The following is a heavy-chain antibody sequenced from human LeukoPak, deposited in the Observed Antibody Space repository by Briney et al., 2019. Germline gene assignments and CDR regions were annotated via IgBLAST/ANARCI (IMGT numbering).Heavy chain of an antibody. CDR1: GGSIDSRSYY. Sequence: SETLSLTCTVSGGSIDSRSYYWDWIRQAPGKGLEWIGTIYHSGSTEYNPSLKSRVAIFVDTSRNQFSLILHSVAAADTAVYYCARRSEFDNTHYHYFDYWGQGALVTVSS. CDR2: IYHSGST. D-gene: IGHD2-15*01. J-gene: IGHJ4*02. V-gene: IGHV4-39*01. CDR3: ARRSEFDNTHYHYFDY.